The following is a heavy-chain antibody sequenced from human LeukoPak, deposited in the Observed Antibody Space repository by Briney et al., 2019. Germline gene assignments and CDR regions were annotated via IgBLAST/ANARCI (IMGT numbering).Heavy chain of an antibody. V-gene: IGHV3-64*01. CDR1: GFTFSSYA. Sequence: GGSLRLSCAASGFTFSSYAMHWVRQAPGKGLEYVSAISSNGGSTYYANSVKGRFTISRDDAKNSLFLQMNSLRAEDTAIYYCATINFRPYWGQGTLVTVSS. CDR3: ATINFRPY. CDR2: ISSNGGST. J-gene: IGHJ4*02. D-gene: IGHD2/OR15-2a*01.